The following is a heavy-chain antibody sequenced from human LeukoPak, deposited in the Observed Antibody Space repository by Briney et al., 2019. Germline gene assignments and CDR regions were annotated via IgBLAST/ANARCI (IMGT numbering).Heavy chain of an antibody. J-gene: IGHJ5*02. CDR2: ISAYNGNT. Sequence: GASVKVSCKASGYTFTSYGISWVRQAPGQGVEWMGWISAYNGNTNYAQKLQGRVTMTTDTSTSTAYMELRSLRSDDTAVYYCARVGMATIFPWFDPWGQGTLVTVSS. D-gene: IGHD5-24*01. V-gene: IGHV1-18*01. CDR1: GYTFTSYG. CDR3: ARVGMATIFPWFDP.